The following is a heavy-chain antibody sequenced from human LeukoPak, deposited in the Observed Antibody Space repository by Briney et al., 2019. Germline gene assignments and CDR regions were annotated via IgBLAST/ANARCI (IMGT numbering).Heavy chain of an antibody. D-gene: IGHD5-18*01. CDR1: GGSFSGNY. V-gene: IGHV4-34*01. CDR3: VGYSYGFGYDY. CDR2: INHSGST. J-gene: IGHJ4*02. Sequence: SETLSLTCVVYGGSFSGNYWSWIRQPPGKGLEWIGEINHSGSTNYNPSLKSRVTISVDTSKNQFSLKLSSVTAADTAVYYCVGYSYGFGYDYWGQGTLVTVSS.